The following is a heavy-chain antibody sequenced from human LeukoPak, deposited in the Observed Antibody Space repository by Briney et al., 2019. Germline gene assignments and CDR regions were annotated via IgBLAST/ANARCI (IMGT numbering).Heavy chain of an antibody. J-gene: IGHJ3*02. CDR1: GFTFSGSA. V-gene: IGHV3-73*01. CDR3: TRHFEQWLVPWAFDI. Sequence: GGSLRLSCAASGFTFSGSAMHWVRQASGKGLEWVGRIRSKANSYATAYAASVKGRFTISRDDSKNTAYLQMNSLKTEDTAVYYCTRHFEQWLVPWAFDIWGQGTMVTVSS. D-gene: IGHD6-19*01. CDR2: IRSKANSYAT.